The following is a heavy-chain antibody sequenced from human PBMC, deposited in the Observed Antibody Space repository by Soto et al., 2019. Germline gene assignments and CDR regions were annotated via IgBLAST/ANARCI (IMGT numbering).Heavy chain of an antibody. CDR3: AREIMTTVAIDY. J-gene: IGHJ4*02. CDR2: INRDGSST. D-gene: IGHD4-17*01. CDR1: GFTFSSYW. V-gene: IGHV3-74*01. Sequence: GGSLRLSCAASGFTFSSYWMHWVRQAPGKGLVWVSRINRDGSSTSYADSVKGRFTISRDNAENTLYLQMNSLRAEDTAVYYCAREIMTTVAIDYWGQGTLVTVSS.